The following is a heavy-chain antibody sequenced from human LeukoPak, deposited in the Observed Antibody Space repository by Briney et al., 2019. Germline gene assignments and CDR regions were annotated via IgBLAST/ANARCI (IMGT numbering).Heavy chain of an antibody. Sequence: QPGRSLRLSCAASGFTFSDYAMHWVRQAPGKGLEWVAVLSYGGTNKYYADSVKGRFTLSRDNSKNTMFLRMNSLRAEDTAVYHCARDRSGYANDAFDFWGQGTMVTVSS. CDR2: LSYGGTNK. V-gene: IGHV3-30-3*01. J-gene: IGHJ3*01. CDR1: GFTFSDYA. CDR3: ARDRSGYANDAFDF. D-gene: IGHD3-3*01.